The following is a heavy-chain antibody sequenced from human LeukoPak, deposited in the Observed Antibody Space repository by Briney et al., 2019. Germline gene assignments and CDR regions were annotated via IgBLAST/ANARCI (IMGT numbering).Heavy chain of an antibody. CDR2: CASGDVT. J-gene: IGHJ3*02. Sequence: CASGDVTFHADSVRGRFTISRDNSKSTLFLQMNDLRVEDTAKFYCAKSLFTSATGTSRAFHIWGQGTMVSVSS. CDR3: AKSLFTSATGTSRAFHI. V-gene: IGHV3-23*01. D-gene: IGHD1-1*01.